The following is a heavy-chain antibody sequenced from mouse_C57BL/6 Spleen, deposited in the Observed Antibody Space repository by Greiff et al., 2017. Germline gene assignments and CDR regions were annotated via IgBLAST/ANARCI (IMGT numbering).Heavy chain of an antibody. V-gene: IGHV1-82*01. CDR1: GYAFSSSW. D-gene: IGHD2-5*01. CDR2: IYPGDGDT. CDR3: APYSNYDYAMDY. J-gene: IGHJ4*01. Sequence: QVQLQQSGPELVKPGASVKISCKASGYAFSSSWMNWVKQRPGKGLEWIGRIYPGDGDTNYNGKFKGKATLTADKSSSTAYMQLSSLTSEDSAVYFCAPYSNYDYAMDYWGQGTSVTVSS.